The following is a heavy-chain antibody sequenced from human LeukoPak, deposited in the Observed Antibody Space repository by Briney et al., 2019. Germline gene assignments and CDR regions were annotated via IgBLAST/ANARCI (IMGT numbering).Heavy chain of an antibody. CDR3: AKDRGQQLVLDY. CDR2: IWYDGSNK. D-gene: IGHD6-13*01. V-gene: IGHV3-33*06. CDR1: GFTFSSYG. Sequence: GRSLRLSCAVSGFTFSSYGMHRVRQAPGKGLEWVAVIWYDGSNKYYADSVKGRFTISRDNSKNTLYLQMNSLRAEDTAVYYCAKDRGQQLVLDYWRQGTLVTVSS. J-gene: IGHJ4*02.